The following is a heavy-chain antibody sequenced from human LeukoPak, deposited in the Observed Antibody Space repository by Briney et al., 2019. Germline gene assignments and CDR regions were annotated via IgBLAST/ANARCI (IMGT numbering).Heavy chain of an antibody. D-gene: IGHD6-13*01. CDR2: ISGSGGST. CDR1: GFTFSSSA. J-gene: IGHJ4*02. Sequence: GGSLRLSCAASGFTFSSSAMSWVRQAPGKGLEWVSAISGSGGSTYYADSVKGRFTISRDNSKNTLYLQMNSLRAEDTAVYYCAKQPIAAAGIQYYFDYWGQGTLVTVSS. V-gene: IGHV3-23*01. CDR3: AKQPIAAAGIQYYFDY.